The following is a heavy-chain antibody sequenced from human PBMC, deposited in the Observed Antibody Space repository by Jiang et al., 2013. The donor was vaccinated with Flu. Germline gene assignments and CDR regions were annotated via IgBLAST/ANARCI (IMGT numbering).Heavy chain of an antibody. CDR3: ARSLDTAAGKVVGKNNWFDP. Sequence: SGAEVKKPGASVKVSCKASGYTFTSYAMHWVRQAPGQRLEWMGWINAGNGNTKYSQKFQGRVTITRDTSASTAYMELSSLRSEDTAVYYCARSLDTAAGKVVGKNNWFDPWGQGTLVTVSS. CDR1: GYTFTSYA. J-gene: IGHJ5*02. V-gene: IGHV1-3*01. D-gene: IGHD6-13*01. CDR2: INAGNGNT.